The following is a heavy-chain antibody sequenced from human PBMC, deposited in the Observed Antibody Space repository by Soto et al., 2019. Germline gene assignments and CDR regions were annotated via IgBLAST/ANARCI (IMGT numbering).Heavy chain of an antibody. J-gene: IGHJ6*03. CDR2: ISSSSSYI. Sequence: GGSLRLSCAASGFTFSSYSMNWVRQAPGKGLEWVSSISSSSSYIYYADSVKGRFTISRDNAKNSLYLQMNSLRAEDTAVYYCAIDGNYDFWSGYYTANYMDVWGKGTTVTVSS. CDR3: AIDGNYDFWSGYYTANYMDV. CDR1: GFTFSSYS. V-gene: IGHV3-21*01. D-gene: IGHD3-3*01.